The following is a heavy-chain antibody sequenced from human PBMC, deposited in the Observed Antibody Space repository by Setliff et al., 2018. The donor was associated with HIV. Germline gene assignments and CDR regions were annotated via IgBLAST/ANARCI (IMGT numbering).Heavy chain of an antibody. CDR1: GYILTSHY. CDR3: AREYDVLLWIGSQYGRGNLDS. CDR2: INPSVSST. J-gene: IGHJ4*02. Sequence: ASVKVSCKASGYILTSHYMHWVRQAPGQGLEWMGIINPSVSSTSYAQKFQGGVTMTRDTSTSTVYMELSSLRSEDAAVYYCAREYDVLLWIGSQYGRGNLDSWGQGTPVTVSS. D-gene: IGHD3-10*01. V-gene: IGHV1-46*01.